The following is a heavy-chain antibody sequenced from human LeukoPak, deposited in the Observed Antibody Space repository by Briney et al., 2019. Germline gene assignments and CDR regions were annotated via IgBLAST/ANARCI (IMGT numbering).Heavy chain of an antibody. CDR2: ISAYNGNT. CDR1: GYTFTSYG. Sequence: ASVKVSCKASGYTFTSYGISWLRQAPGQGLEWMGWISAYNGNTNYAQKLQGRVTMTTDTSTSTAYIELRSLRSDDTAVYYCARDVPAEYYYDSSGYYLHDAFDIWGQGTMVTVSS. V-gene: IGHV1-18*01. D-gene: IGHD3-22*01. J-gene: IGHJ3*02. CDR3: ARDVPAEYYYDSSGYYLHDAFDI.